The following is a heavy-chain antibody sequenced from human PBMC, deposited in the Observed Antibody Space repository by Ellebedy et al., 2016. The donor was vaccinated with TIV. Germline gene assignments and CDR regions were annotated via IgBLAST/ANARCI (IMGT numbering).Heavy chain of an antibody. CDR1: GYIVTNHA. CDR2: IYPANGDT. CDR3: ARDKPGGDNWFDP. Sequence: AASVKVSCKASGYIVTNHAIHWVRQAPGQSFEWMGWIYPANGDTKYSQQFQGRVTFTSDTSASTAYMELSSLRSEDTAVYYCARDKPGGDNWFDPWGRGTLVTVSS. V-gene: IGHV1-3*01. J-gene: IGHJ5*02. D-gene: IGHD3-16*01.